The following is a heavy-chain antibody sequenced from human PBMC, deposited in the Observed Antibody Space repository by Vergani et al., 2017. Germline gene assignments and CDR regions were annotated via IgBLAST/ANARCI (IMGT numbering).Heavy chain of an antibody. V-gene: IGHV1-2*02. Sequence: QVQLVQSGAEVKKPGASVKVSCKASGYTFTGYYMHWVRQAPGQGLEWMGWINPNSGGTNYAQKFQGRVTMTRDTSISTAYMELSRLRSDDTAVYYCARVPAARYYYYGMDVWGQGTTVTVSS. CDR2: INPNSGGT. CDR3: ARVPAARYYYYGMDV. CDR1: GYTFTGYY. J-gene: IGHJ6*02. D-gene: IGHD2-2*01.